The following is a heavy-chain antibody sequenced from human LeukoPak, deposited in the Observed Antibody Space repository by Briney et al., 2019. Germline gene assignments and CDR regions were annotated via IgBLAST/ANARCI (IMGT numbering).Heavy chain of an antibody. V-gene: IGHV1-69*01. J-gene: IGHJ3*02. CDR1: GGTFSSYA. CDR3: ARVDIVVVVAATYAFDI. D-gene: IGHD2-15*01. Sequence: SVNVSCKASGGTFSSYAISWVRQAPGQGLEWMGGIIPIFGTANYAQKFQGRVTITADESTSTAYMELSSLRSEDTAVYYCARVDIVVVVAATYAFDIWGQGTMVTVSS. CDR2: IIPIFGTA.